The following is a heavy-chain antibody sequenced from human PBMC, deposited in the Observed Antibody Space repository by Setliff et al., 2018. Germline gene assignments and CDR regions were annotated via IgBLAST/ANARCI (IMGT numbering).Heavy chain of an antibody. CDR2: ISSSSSTI. V-gene: IGHV3-48*04. Sequence: PGGSLRLSCAAPGFTFSSYSINWVRQAPGKGLEWVSYISSSSSTIYYADSVKGRFTISRDNAKNSLYLRMNSLRAEDTAVYYCARVAGRGRYWYFDLWGRGTLVTVSS. CDR1: GFTFSSYS. J-gene: IGHJ2*01. CDR3: ARVAGRGRYWYFDL.